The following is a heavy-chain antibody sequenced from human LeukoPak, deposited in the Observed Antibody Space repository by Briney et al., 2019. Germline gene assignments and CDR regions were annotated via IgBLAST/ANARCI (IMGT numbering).Heavy chain of an antibody. CDR3: ARGRVWYSSSFPGMDV. J-gene: IGHJ6*02. V-gene: IGHV3-11*01. CDR2: ISSSGTTI. CDR1: GFTFSDYY. Sequence: GGSLRLSCAASGFTFSDYYMSWIRQAPGKGLEWVSYISSSGTTISYTDSVKGRFTISRDNAKNSLYLQMNSLRAEDTAVYYCARGRVWYSSSFPGMDVWGQGTTVTVSS. D-gene: IGHD6-6*01.